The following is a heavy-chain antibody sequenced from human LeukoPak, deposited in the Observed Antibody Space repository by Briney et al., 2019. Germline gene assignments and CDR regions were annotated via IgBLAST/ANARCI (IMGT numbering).Heavy chain of an antibody. Sequence: ASVKVSCKASGGTFSSYAISWVRQAPGQGLEWMGGIIPIFSTANYAQKFQGRVTITTDESTSTAYMELSSLRSEDTAVYYCARGGTAMVTEYWGQGTLVTVSS. CDR3: ARGGTAMVTEY. CDR1: GGTFSSYA. CDR2: IIPIFSTA. D-gene: IGHD5-18*01. V-gene: IGHV1-69*05. J-gene: IGHJ4*02.